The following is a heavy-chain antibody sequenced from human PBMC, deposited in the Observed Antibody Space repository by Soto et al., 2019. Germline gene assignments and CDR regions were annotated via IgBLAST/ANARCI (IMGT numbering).Heavy chain of an antibody. CDR3: GRESMAGWVDF. D-gene: IGHD6-19*01. CDR2: TYFRSKWYT. Sequence: QTLSLTCAISGDSVSSNSAVWNWLRQSPSRGLEWLGRTYFRSKWYTDYAVSVKSRITINPDTSKNQFSLHLSSVTPDDTAVYYCGRESMAGWVDFWGQGALVTVSS. V-gene: IGHV6-1*01. J-gene: IGHJ4*02. CDR1: GDSVSSNSAV.